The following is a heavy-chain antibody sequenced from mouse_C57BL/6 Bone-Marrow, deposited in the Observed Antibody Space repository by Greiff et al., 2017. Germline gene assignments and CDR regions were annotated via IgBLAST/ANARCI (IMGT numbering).Heavy chain of an antibody. CDR1: GFTFSDYG. J-gene: IGHJ3*01. CDR2: ISSGSSTI. V-gene: IGHV5-17*01. D-gene: IGHD1-1*01. Sequence: EVQLVESGGGLVKPGGSLKLSCAASGFTFSDYGMHWVRQAPEKGLEWVAYISSGSSTIYYADTVKGRFTISRDNAKNTLFLQMTSRRSEDTAMYYCARAVYGSSLAWFAYWGQGTLVTVSA. CDR3: ARAVYGSSLAWFAY.